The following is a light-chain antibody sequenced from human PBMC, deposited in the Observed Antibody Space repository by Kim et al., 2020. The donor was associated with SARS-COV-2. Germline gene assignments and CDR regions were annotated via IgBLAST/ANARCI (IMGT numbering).Light chain of an antibody. CDR1: QPVNNN. J-gene: IGKJ5*01. CDR2: DAS. V-gene: IGKV3-15*01. Sequence: EIVMTQSPATLSVSPGGRATLSCRASQPVNNNLGWYLQKPGQAPRLLIYDASTRATGIPDRFSGSGSGTEFTLTISSLQSEDLAVYYCQQYNNWPLTFGQGTRLEIK. CDR3: QQYNNWPLT.